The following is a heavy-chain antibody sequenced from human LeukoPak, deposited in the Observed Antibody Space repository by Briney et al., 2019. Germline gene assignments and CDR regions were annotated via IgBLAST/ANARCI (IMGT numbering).Heavy chain of an antibody. CDR3: ARPPVWAPDAFDI. CDR2: IYYSGST. V-gene: IGHV4-39*01. CDR1: GGSISSSSYY. J-gene: IGHJ3*02. D-gene: IGHD3-16*01. Sequence: SETLSLTCTVSGGSISSSSYYWGWLRQPPGKGLEWIGSIYYSGSTYYNPSLKSRVTISVDTSKNQFSLKLSSVTAADTAVYYCARPPVWAPDAFDIWGQGTMVTVSS.